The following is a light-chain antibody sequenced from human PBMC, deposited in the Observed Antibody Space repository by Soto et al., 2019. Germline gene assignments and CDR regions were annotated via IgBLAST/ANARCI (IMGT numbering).Light chain of an antibody. J-gene: IGKJ2*01. CDR3: QLYGTSPKYT. CDR2: GSS. CDR1: QSISSAS. Sequence: EIVLTQSPGTLSFSPGERATLSCRASQSISSASLAWYQQKPGQAPRLLIYGSSSRATGMPDMFSGSGSGTDFTLTSCRLEPEDFAVYYCQLYGTSPKYTFGQGNKLESK. V-gene: IGKV3-20*01.